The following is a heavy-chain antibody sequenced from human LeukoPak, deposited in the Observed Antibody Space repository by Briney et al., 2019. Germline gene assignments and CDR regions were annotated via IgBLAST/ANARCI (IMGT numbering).Heavy chain of an antibody. CDR3: ARGHSSSWTFDY. Sequence: GGSLRLSCAASGFTFDDYGMSWVRQAPGKGLEWVAVIWYDGSNKYYGDSVKGRFAISRDNSKNTLYLQMNSLRAEDTAVYYCARGHSSSWTFDYWGQGTLVTVSS. J-gene: IGHJ4*02. CDR1: GFTFDDYG. V-gene: IGHV3-33*08. CDR2: IWYDGSNK. D-gene: IGHD6-13*01.